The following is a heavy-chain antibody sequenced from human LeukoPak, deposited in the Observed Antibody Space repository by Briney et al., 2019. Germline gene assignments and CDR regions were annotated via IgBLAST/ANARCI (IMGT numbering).Heavy chain of an antibody. Sequence: PGGSLRLSCAASGFTFDDYGMSWVRQAPGKGLEWVSGINWNGGSTGYADSVKGRFTISRDNAKNSLYLQMNSLRAEDTALYYCARVDNIVVVPAASYYFDHWGQGTLVTVSS. D-gene: IGHD2-2*01. V-gene: IGHV3-20*04. CDR1: GFTFDDYG. CDR2: INWNGGST. J-gene: IGHJ4*02. CDR3: ARVDNIVVVPAASYYFDH.